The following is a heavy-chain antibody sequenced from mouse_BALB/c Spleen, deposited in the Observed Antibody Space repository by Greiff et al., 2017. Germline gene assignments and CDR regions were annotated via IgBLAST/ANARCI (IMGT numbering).Heavy chain of an antibody. CDR2: ISSGGST. CDR1: GFTFSSYA. D-gene: IGHD2-4*01. V-gene: IGHV5-6-5*01. Sequence: EVKLVESGGGLVKPGGSLKLSCAASGFTFSSYAMSWVRQTPEKRLEWVASISSGGSTYYPDSVKGRFTISRDNARNILYLQMSSLRSEDTAMYYCARGRDYDAAMDDWGQGTSVTVSS. CDR3: ARGRDYDAAMDD. J-gene: IGHJ4*01.